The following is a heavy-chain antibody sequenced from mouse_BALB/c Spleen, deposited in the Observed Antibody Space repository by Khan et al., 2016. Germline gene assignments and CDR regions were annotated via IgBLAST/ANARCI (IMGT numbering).Heavy chain of an antibody. Sequence: EVELVESGGGLVQPGGSRKLSCAASGFTFSSFGMHWVRQAPEKGLEWVAYISSGSSTIYYADTVKGRFTISRDNPKNTLFLQMTSLRPEDTAMYYCARGRTGYYAMDYWGQGTSVTVSS. J-gene: IGHJ4*01. CDR2: ISSGSSTI. CDR3: ARGRTGYYAMDY. CDR1: GFTFSSFG. D-gene: IGHD4-1*01. V-gene: IGHV5-17*02.